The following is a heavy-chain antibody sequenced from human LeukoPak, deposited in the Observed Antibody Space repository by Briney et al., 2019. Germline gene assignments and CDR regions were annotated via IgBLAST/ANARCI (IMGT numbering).Heavy chain of an antibody. V-gene: IGHV1-24*01. J-gene: IGHJ6*03. CDR2: FDRKNGDT. Sequence: RASVKVSCKVSGSTLADLSMHWVRQAPGKGLEWVGGFDRKNGDTIYAQRFRGRVTLTEDTSTGTAYMDLSSLSADDTAVYYCATGVYCATTTCPGYQHYYYFMDVWGKGTTVTVSS. CDR3: ATGVYCATTTCPGYQHYYYFMDV. D-gene: IGHD2-2*01. CDR1: GSTLADLS.